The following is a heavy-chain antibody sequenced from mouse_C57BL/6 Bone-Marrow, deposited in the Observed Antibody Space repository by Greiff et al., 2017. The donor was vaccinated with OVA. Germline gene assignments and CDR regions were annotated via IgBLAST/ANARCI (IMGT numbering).Heavy chain of an antibody. D-gene: IGHD1-1*01. CDR1: GFNIKDDY. Sequence: EVQLQQSGAELVRPGASVKLSCTASGFNIKDDYMHWVKQRPEQGLEWIGWIDPENGDTEYASKFQGKVTITADTSSNTAYLQLSSLTSEDTAVYYCTTTVVFDYWGQGTTLTVSS. J-gene: IGHJ2*01. V-gene: IGHV14-4*01. CDR2: IDPENGDT. CDR3: TTTVVFDY.